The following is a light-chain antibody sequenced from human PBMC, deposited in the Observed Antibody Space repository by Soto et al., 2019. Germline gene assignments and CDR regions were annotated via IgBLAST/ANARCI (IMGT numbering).Light chain of an antibody. CDR3: AAWDDSLNGVV. V-gene: IGLV1-44*01. CDR1: SSNIGSNT. Sequence: QSVLTQPPSASGTPGQRVTISCSGSSSNIGSNTVNWYQQPPGTAPKLLIYSNNRQPSAVPDRFSGSKSGTSASLAISCLQSEEEADDYCAAWDDSLNGVVFGGGTKLTVL. J-gene: IGLJ2*01. CDR2: SNN.